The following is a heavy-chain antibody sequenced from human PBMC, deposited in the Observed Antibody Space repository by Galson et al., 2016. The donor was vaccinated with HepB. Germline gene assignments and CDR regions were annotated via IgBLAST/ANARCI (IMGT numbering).Heavy chain of an antibody. Sequence: SETLSLTCGVSGGSISSSNWWTWVRQPPGKGLEWIGQIYHTDNTKYNPSLKSRVTISMDKSKNQFSLKLSSVTVADTAIYYCAKTRPGRFRSLDVGGQGTTVTGSS. J-gene: IGHJ6*02. D-gene: IGHD3-10*01. CDR3: AKTRPGRFRSLDV. CDR1: GGSISSSNW. V-gene: IGHV4-4*02. CDR2: IYHTDNT.